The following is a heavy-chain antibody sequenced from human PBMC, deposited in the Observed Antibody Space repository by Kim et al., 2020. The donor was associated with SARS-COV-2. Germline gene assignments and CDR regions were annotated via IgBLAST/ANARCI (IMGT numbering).Heavy chain of an antibody. D-gene: IGHD2-15*01. CDR3: ASTDGYCSGGSCSPYYYGMDV. CDR2: INPSGGST. V-gene: IGHV1-46*01. J-gene: IGHJ6*02. Sequence: ASVKVSCKASGYTFTSYYMHWVRQAPGQGLEWMGIINPSGGSTSYAQKFQGRVTMTRDTYTSTVYMELSSLRSEDTAVYYCASTDGYCSGGSCSPYYYGMDVWGQGTTVTVSS. CDR1: GYTFTSYY.